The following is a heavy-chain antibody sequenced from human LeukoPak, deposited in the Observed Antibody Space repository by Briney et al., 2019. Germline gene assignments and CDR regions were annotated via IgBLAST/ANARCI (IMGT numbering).Heavy chain of an antibody. CDR3: ARDSDSGYGPFAS. D-gene: IGHD5-12*01. J-gene: IGHJ4*02. Sequence: GGSLRLSCAASGFTVSNNYMSWGRQAPGKGVEWVSVIHSGGTTNYADSVQGRFTISRDNSKTTVYLHMNSLRAEDTAVYYCARDSDSGYGPFASWGQGTLVTVSS. V-gene: IGHV3-53*01. CDR1: GFTVSNNY. CDR2: IHSGGTT.